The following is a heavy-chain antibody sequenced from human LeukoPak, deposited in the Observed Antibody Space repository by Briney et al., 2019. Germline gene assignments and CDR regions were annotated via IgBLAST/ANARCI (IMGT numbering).Heavy chain of an antibody. CDR3: TGRDDCGDY. CDR2: IRTKRNNYAT. J-gene: IGHJ4*02. D-gene: IGHD2-21*02. CDR1: GFTFSDSA. Sequence: PGGSLRLSCAASGFTFSDSAMHWVRQASGKGLEWVGRIRTKRNNYATAYAASVRGRFTISRDDSKNTAFLQMSSLKTEDTAVYYCTGRDDCGDYWGQGIVATVSS. V-gene: IGHV3-73*01.